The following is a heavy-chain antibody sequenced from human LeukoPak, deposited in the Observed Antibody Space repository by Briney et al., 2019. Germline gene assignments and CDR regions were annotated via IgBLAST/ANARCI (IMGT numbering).Heavy chain of an antibody. Sequence: SETLSLTCAVYGGSFSGYYWSWIRQPPGKGLEWIGEINHSGSTNYNPSLKSRVTISVDTSKNQFSLKLSSVTAADTAVYYCARDDRMGEAWGQGTLVTVS. CDR1: GGSFSGYY. V-gene: IGHV4-34*01. CDR3: ARDDRMGEA. J-gene: IGHJ5*02. D-gene: IGHD3-9*01. CDR2: INHSGST.